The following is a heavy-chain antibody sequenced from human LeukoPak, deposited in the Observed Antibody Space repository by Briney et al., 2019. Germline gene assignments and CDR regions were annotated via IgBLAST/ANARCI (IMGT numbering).Heavy chain of an antibody. V-gene: IGHV1-69*05. CDR1: GGTFSSYA. D-gene: IGHD5-24*01. CDR3: ARDPDGYNSFDY. Sequence: ASVKVSCKASGGTFSSYAISWVRQAPGQGLEWMGGIIPIFGTANYAQKFQGRVTITTDESTSTAYMELSSLRSEDTAVYYCARDPDGYNSFDYWGQGTLVTVSS. J-gene: IGHJ4*02. CDR2: IIPIFGTA.